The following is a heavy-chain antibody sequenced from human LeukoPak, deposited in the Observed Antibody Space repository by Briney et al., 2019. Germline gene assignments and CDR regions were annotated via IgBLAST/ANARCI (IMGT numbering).Heavy chain of an antibody. CDR2: ISSSGSTI. CDR3: VRNGDYDFWSGRNWFDP. Sequence: PGGSLRLSCAASGFTFSDYYMSWIRQAPGKGLEWVSYISSSGSTIYYADSVKGRFTISRDNAKNSLYLQMNSLRAEDTAVYYCVRNGDYDFWSGRNWFDPWGQGTLVTVSS. V-gene: IGHV3-11*01. D-gene: IGHD3-3*01. CDR1: GFTFSDYY. J-gene: IGHJ5*02.